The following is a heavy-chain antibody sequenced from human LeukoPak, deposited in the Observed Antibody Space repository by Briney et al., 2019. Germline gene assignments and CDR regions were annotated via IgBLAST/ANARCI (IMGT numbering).Heavy chain of an antibody. CDR2: INPNGGST. CDR3: ARFALKTPPTD. CDR1: GYTFLNYY. V-gene: IGHV1-46*01. J-gene: IGHJ4*02. Sequence: GASVKISCKASGYTFLNYYMHWVRQAPGQGLEWMGIINPNGGSTKYAQKFQGRVTMTSDTSTTTVYLELSSLRSDDTAVFYCARFALKTPPTDWGQGTLVTVSS.